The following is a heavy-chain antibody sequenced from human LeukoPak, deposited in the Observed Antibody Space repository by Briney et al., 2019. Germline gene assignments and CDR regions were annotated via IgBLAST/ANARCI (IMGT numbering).Heavy chain of an antibody. D-gene: IGHD2-15*01. Sequence: GASVKVSCKASGYTFTSYYMHWVRQPPGQGLEWMGIINPSGGSTSYAQKFQGRVTMTRDTSTSTVYMELSSLRSEDTAVYYCARDRTVAAPSYYFDYWGQGTLVTVSS. CDR1: GYTFTSYY. J-gene: IGHJ4*02. CDR3: ARDRTVAAPSYYFDY. CDR2: INPSGGST. V-gene: IGHV1-46*01.